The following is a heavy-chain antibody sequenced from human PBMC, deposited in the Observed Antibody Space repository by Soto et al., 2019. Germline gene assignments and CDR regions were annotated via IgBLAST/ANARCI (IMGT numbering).Heavy chain of an antibody. D-gene: IGHD3-10*02. CDR3: ASEARFGETSSWFDP. Sequence: QVQLQESGPGLVKPSQTLSLTCTVSGGSISSGGYYWSWIRQHPGKGLEWIGYIYYSGSTYYNPPLKSRVTITVDTSKIQFAVKLSSVTAADRAVYYCASEARFGETSSWFDPWGQGTPGPVFS. V-gene: IGHV4-31*03. CDR1: GGSISSGGYY. J-gene: IGHJ5*02. CDR2: IYYSGST.